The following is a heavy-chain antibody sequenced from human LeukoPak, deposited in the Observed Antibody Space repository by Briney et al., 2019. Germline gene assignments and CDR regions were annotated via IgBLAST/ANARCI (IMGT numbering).Heavy chain of an antibody. Sequence: SCAASGFTFSRYTMHWVRQAPGKGLEWLAAISSDGSNKYYADSVKGRFTISRDNSKNTLYLQMNSLRAEDTAVYYCVKGGGNVRRYFEYWGQGTLVTVSS. V-gene: IGHV3-30*04. CDR2: ISSDGSNK. D-gene: IGHD4-23*01. CDR1: GFTFSRYT. CDR3: VKGGGNVRRYFEY. J-gene: IGHJ4*02.